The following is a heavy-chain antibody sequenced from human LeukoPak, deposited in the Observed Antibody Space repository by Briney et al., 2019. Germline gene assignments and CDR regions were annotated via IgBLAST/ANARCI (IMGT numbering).Heavy chain of an antibody. CDR2: ISSNGGST. J-gene: IGHJ6*03. V-gene: IGHV3-64*01. CDR1: GFTFSSYA. Sequence: GGSLRLSCAASGFTFSSYAMHCVPHAPGKGLEYVSAISSNGGSTYYANSVKGRFTISRDNSNNTLYLQMGSLRAEDMAVYYCARGPRITIFGVVINKDYYYYMDVGGKGTTVTVS. CDR3: ARGPRITIFGVVINKDYYYYMDV. D-gene: IGHD3-3*01.